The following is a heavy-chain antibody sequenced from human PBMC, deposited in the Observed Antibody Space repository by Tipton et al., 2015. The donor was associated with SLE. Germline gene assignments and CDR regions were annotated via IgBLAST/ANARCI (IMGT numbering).Heavy chain of an antibody. V-gene: IGHV4-61*01. CDR2: VSDSGST. Sequence: TLSLTCAVSGGSVSSNPHYWSWIRQPPGKGLEWIGYVSDSGSTNYNPSLKSRVTISVDTSKNQFSLKLSSVTAADTAVYYCARGPRSLGGSPRDDTWGQGTLVTVSS. CDR3: ARGPRSLGGSPRDDT. J-gene: IGHJ5*01. CDR1: GGSVSSNPHY. D-gene: IGHD2-15*01.